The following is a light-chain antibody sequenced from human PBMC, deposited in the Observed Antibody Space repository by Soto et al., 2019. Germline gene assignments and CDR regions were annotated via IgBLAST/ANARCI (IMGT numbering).Light chain of an antibody. CDR1: QSVRDY. CDR2: AAS. CDR3: QQSYITPRI. V-gene: IGKV1-39*01. J-gene: IGKJ1*01. Sequence: IDMIQSPFSLFASVGDRVTLTCQASQSVRDYVNWYQQRPGKAPNLLIYAASTLHSGVPSRFSGSGSGTFFTLTINGLQPEDFATYYCQQSYITPRIFGQGTKVEV.